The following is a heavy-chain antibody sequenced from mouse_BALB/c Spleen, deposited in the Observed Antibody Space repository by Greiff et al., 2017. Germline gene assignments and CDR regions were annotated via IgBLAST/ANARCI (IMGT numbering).Heavy chain of an antibody. V-gene: IGHV1S132*01. D-gene: IGHD2-1*01. CDR2: IFPGTGTT. J-gene: IGHJ3*01. CDR3: AREGGGNYGAY. CDR1: GYTFTSYW. Sequence: QVHVKQSGAELVKPGASVKLSCKTSGYTFTSYWIQWVKQRPGQGLGWIGEIFPGTGTTYYNEKFKGKATLTIDTSSSTAYMQLSSLTSEDSSVYFCAREGGGNYGAYWGQGTLVTVSA.